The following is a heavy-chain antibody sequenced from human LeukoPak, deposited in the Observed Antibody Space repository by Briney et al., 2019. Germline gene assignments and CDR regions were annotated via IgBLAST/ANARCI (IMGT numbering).Heavy chain of an antibody. J-gene: IGHJ2*01. CDR3: ARAPTPKDYYDSSGYYYLGRYFDL. Sequence: ASVKVSCKASGYTFTGYYMHWVRQAPGQGLEWMGWINPNSGGTNYAQKFQCRVTMTKDTSISTAYMELSRLRSDDTAVYYCARAPTPKDYYDSSGYYYLGRYFDLWGRGTLVTVSS. V-gene: IGHV1-2*02. D-gene: IGHD3-22*01. CDR2: INPNSGGT. CDR1: GYTFTGYY.